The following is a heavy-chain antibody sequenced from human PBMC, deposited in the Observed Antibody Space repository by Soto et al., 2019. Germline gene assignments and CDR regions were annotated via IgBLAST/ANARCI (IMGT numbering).Heavy chain of an antibody. V-gene: IGHV3-9*01. CDR3: AKDIDRIAAAVGGGMDV. J-gene: IGHJ6*02. CDR1: GFTFDDYA. CDR2: ISWNSGSI. Sequence: GGSLRLSCAASGFTFDDYAMHWVRQAPGKGLEWVSGISWNSGSIGYADSVKGRFTISRDNAKNSLYLQMNSLRAEDTALYYCAKDIDRIAAAVGGGMDVWGQGTTVTVSS. D-gene: IGHD6-13*01.